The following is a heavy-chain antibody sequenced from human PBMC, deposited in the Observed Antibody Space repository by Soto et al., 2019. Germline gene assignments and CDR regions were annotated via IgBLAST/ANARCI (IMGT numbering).Heavy chain of an antibody. CDR2: MSYDGRNK. D-gene: IGHD2-15*01. J-gene: IGHJ6*02. Sequence: QVQLVESGGGVVQPGRSLRLSCAASGFTFSSYAMHWVRQAPGKGLEWVAVMSYDGRNKYYADSVKGRFTISRDNSKNTLYLQMNSLRAEDTAVYYCARASDIVVAGMDVWGQGTTVTVSS. CDR1: GFTFSSYA. V-gene: IGHV3-30*04. CDR3: ARASDIVVAGMDV.